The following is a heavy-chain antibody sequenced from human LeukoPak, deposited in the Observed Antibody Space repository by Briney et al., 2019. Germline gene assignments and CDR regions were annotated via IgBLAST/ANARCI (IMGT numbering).Heavy chain of an antibody. CDR2: IYSGSST. J-gene: IGHJ4*02. D-gene: IGHD5-18*01. Sequence: PGGSLRLSRVASGFILSSNYMSWVRQAPGKGLAWVSLIYSGSSTYYSDSVKGRFTISRDNSKNTVFLQMNSLRVEDTAVYYCARGPTRGYGDYWGQGTLVTGSS. CDR3: ARGPTRGYGDY. V-gene: IGHV3-53*01. CDR1: GFILSSNY.